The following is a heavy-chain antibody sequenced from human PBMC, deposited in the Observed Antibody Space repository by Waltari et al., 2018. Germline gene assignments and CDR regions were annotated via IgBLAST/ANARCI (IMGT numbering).Heavy chain of an antibody. CDR3: ARGELMVYAFDY. J-gene: IGHJ4*02. V-gene: IGHV1-69*05. Sequence: QVQLVQSGAEVKKPGSSVKVSCKASGGTFSSYAISWVRQAPGQGLEWMGGIIPIFGTANYVQKCQGRVTITTDETTSTAYMGLSSVRSEDTAVYYCARGELMVYAFDYGGQGTLVTVSS. CDR2: IIPIFGTA. CDR1: GGTFSSYA. D-gene: IGHD2-8*01.